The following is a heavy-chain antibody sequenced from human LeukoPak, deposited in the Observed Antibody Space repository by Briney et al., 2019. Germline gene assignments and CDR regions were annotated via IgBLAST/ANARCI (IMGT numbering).Heavy chain of an antibody. CDR3: ARGMEFLRHHDFWSGSTWFDP. CDR2: ISSSGSTI. V-gene: IGHV3-11*04. CDR1: GSTFSDYY. Sequence: GGSLRLSCAASGSTFSDYYMSWIRQAPGKGLEWVSYISSSGSTIYYADSVKGRFTISRDNAKNSLYLQMNSLRAEDTAVYYCARGMEFLRHHDFWSGSTWFDPWGQGTLVTVSS. J-gene: IGHJ5*02. D-gene: IGHD3-3*01.